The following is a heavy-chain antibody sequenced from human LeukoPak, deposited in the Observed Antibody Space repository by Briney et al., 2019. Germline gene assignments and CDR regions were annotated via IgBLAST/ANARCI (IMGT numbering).Heavy chain of an antibody. D-gene: IGHD3-10*01. CDR3: ARDPAFGAFDI. V-gene: IGHV3-7*01. J-gene: IGHJ3*02. CDR2: IKPDGSDK. CDR1: GFTFSSSW. Sequence: GGSLRLSCAATGFTFSSSWMTWVRQAPGKGLEWVAIIKPDGSDKSYADSVRGRFTISRDNAKNSLYLHMNGLRAEDTSVYYCARDPAFGAFDIWGRGTLVTVSS.